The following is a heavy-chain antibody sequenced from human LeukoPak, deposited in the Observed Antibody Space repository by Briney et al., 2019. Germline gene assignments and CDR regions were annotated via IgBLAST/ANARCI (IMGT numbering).Heavy chain of an antibody. CDR3: AKPRGVAAAGFLNYFDY. D-gene: IGHD6-13*01. CDR1: GLTVSSNC. J-gene: IGHJ4*02. CDR2: IYSGGST. V-gene: IGHV3-53*05. Sequence: GGSLRLSCAASGLTVSSNCMSWVRQAPGKGLEWVSFIYSGGSTYYTDSVKGRFTISRDNSKNTLYLQMNSLRAENTAVYYCAKPRGVAAAGFLNYFDYWGQGTLVTVSS.